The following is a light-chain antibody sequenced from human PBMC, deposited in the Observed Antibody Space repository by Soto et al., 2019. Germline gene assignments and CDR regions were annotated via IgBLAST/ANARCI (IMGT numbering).Light chain of an antibody. CDR3: QQRSNWRWLT. V-gene: IGKV3D-20*02. CDR1: QSVSSSY. J-gene: IGKJ4*01. Sequence: EIVLTQSPGTLSLSPGERATLSCRASQSVSSSYLAWYQQKPGQSPRLLIYDASNRATGIPARFSGSGSGTDFTLTISSLEPEDFAVYYCQQRSNWRWLTFGGGTKVEIK. CDR2: DAS.